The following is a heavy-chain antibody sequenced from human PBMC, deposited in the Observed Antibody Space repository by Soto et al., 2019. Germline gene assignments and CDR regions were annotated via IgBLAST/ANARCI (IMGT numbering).Heavy chain of an antibody. D-gene: IGHD5-18*01. V-gene: IGHV4-39*01. CDR1: CFSISSSSYY. Sequence: SDTLSLTCTVSCFSISSSSYYWGWIRQPPGKGLEWIGSIYYSGSTYYNPSLKSRVTISVDTSKNQFSLKLSSVTAADTAVYYCASHGWIQLWGSRSSFDYWGQGTLVTVSS. CDR2: IYYSGST. J-gene: IGHJ4*02. CDR3: ASHGWIQLWGSRSSFDY.